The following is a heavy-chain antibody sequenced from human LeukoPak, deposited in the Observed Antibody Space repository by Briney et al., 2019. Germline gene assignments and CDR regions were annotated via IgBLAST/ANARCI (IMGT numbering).Heavy chain of an antibody. V-gene: IGHV3-53*05. CDR3: ARESTVPGDW. CDR2: IFRGGSA. CDR1: GFTVSTNY. D-gene: IGHD4-17*01. Sequence: GGSLRLSCAASGFTVSTNYMSWVRQAPGKGLEWVSVIFRGGSAHYADSVKGRFTISRDETKNTLYLQMNSLRAEDTAVYYCARESTVPGDWWGQGTLVTVSS. J-gene: IGHJ4*02.